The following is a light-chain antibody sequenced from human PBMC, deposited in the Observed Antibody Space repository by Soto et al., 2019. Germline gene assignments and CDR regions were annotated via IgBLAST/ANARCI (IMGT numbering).Light chain of an antibody. J-gene: IGKJ2*01. CDR2: GAS. V-gene: IGKV3-15*01. CDR1: QSVRTD. CDR3: QQYHNLPPYT. Sequence: EIVMTQSPATLSVSPGERATLSCRASQSVRTDLAWYQQTPGQAPRLLMYGASTRDTGIPARFSGSGSGTECTITISSLQSEEVAVYYCQQYHNLPPYTFGHGTKLEI.